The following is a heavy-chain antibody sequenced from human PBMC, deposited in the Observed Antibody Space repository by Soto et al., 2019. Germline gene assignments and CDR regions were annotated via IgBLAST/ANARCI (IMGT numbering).Heavy chain of an antibody. CDR3: AAVPYYYDSSGYLDAFDI. CDR1: RFTFTSSA. J-gene: IGHJ3*02. D-gene: IGHD3-22*01. CDR2: IVVGSGNT. V-gene: IGHV1-58*01. Sequence: QMQLVQSGPEVKKPGTSVKVSCKASRFTFTSSAVQWVRQARGQRLEWIGWIVVGSGNTNYAQKFQERVTITRDMSTSTAYMELSSLRSEDTAVYYCAAVPYYYDSSGYLDAFDIWGQGTMVTVSS.